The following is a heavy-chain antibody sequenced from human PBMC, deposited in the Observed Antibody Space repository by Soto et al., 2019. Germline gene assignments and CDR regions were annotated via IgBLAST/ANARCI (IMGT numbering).Heavy chain of an antibody. CDR2: IYYSGST. Sequence: SETLSLTCTVSGGSISSGGYYWSWIRQHPGKGLEWIGYIYYSGSTYYNPSLKSRVTIPVDTSKNQFSLKLSSVTAADTAVYYCAKTRWLDAFDIWGQGTMVTVSS. D-gene: IGHD5-12*01. CDR1: GGSISSGGYY. J-gene: IGHJ3*02. V-gene: IGHV4-31*03. CDR3: AKTRWLDAFDI.